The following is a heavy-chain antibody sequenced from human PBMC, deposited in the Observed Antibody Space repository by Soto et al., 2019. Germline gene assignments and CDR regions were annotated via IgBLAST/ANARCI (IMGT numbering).Heavy chain of an antibody. J-gene: IGHJ5*02. Sequence: GASVKVSCKASGGTFSSYAISWVRQAPGQGLEWIGGIIPIFGTANYAEKFQGRVTITADESTSTAYMELSSLRSEDTAVYYCARGSLHQVVTAGWFDPWGQGTLVTVSS. CDR3: ARGSLHQVVTAGWFDP. D-gene: IGHD2-21*02. CDR2: IIPIFGTA. V-gene: IGHV1-69*13. CDR1: GGTFSSYA.